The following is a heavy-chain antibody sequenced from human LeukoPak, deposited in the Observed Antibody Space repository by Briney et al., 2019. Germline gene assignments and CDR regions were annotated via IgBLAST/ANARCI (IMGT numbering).Heavy chain of an antibody. V-gene: IGHV3-23*01. CDR1: GLTFNDAW. J-gene: IGHJ4*02. CDR3: AKDTAY. Sequence: GGSLTLSCAVSGLTFNDAWVSWVRQAPGKGLEWVSVISASGGSTYYADSVKGRFTISRDNSKNTLFLQMNSLRAEDTAVYYCAKDTAYWGQGTLVTVSS. D-gene: IGHD2-21*02. CDR2: ISASGGST.